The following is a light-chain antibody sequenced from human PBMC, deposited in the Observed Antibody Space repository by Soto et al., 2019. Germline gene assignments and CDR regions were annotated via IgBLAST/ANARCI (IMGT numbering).Light chain of an antibody. V-gene: IGKV3-11*01. J-gene: IGKJ2*01. Sequence: EIVLTQSPATLSLSPGERATLSCRASQSVSSYLAWYQQKPGQAPRLLIYDASNRATGIPARFSGSGSGTDFTLTISCLEPEDFAVYYCQQRSNWTPYTFGQGTKLEIK. CDR1: QSVSSY. CDR3: QQRSNWTPYT. CDR2: DAS.